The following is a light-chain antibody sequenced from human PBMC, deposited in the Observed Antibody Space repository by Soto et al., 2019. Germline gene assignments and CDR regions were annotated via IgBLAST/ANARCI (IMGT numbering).Light chain of an antibody. J-gene: IGLJ3*02. CDR3: QSYDSSLSGWV. Sequence: QSVLTQPPSVSGAPGQRVTISCTGSSSNIGAGYDVHWYQQLPGTAPKLLIYSNSNRPSGVPDRFSGSKSGTSASLAITGLQAEDEADYSCQSYDSSLSGWVFGGGTKLTVL. CDR1: SSNIGAGYD. CDR2: SNS. V-gene: IGLV1-40*01.